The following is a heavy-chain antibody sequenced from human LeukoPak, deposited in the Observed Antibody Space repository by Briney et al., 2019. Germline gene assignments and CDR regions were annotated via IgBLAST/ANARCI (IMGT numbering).Heavy chain of an antibody. CDR1: GFTFNNYA. CDR2: IYSGGST. Sequence: GGSLRLSCAASGFTFNNYAMNWVRQAPGKGLEWVSVIYSGGSTYYADSVKGRFTISRDNSKNTLYLQMNSLRAEDTAVYYCARVSGSGIWGQGTLVTVSS. J-gene: IGHJ4*02. V-gene: IGHV3-53*01. D-gene: IGHD3-10*01. CDR3: ARVSGSGI.